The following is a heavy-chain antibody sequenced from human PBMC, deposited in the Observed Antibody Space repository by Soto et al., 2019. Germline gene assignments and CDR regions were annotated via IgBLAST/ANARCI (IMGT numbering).Heavy chain of an antibody. CDR2: ISFDGSNK. J-gene: IGHJ4*02. CDR3: AKDPGYGDYEDYFDY. CDR1: GFTFSSYG. D-gene: IGHD4-17*01. Sequence: QVQLVESGGGVVQPGRSLRLSCAASGFTFSSYGMHWVRQAPGKGLEWVAVISFDGSNKYYADSVQGRFTISRDNSKNTLYLKMNSLRPEDTAVYYCAKDPGYGDYEDYFDYWGQGTLVTVSS. V-gene: IGHV3-30*18.